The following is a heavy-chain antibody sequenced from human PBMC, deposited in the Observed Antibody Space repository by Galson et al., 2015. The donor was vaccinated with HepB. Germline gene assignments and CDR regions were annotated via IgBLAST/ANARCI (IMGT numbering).Heavy chain of an antibody. CDR1: DYTFTNYG. CDR2: IGAYNGNT. D-gene: IGHD3-22*01. CDR3: ARDYYDSSSYFDH. J-gene: IGHJ4*02. V-gene: IGHV1-18*01. Sequence: SVKVSCKASDYTFTNYGFSWVRQAPGQGLEWMGWIGAYNGNTNYVEKFQGRVTMTTDTSTSTTYMELRSLRSDDTAVYYCARDYYDSSSYFDHWGQGTLVTASS.